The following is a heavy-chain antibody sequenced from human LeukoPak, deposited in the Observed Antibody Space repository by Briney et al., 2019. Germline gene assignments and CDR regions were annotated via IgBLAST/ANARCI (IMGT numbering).Heavy chain of an antibody. Sequence: SENLSLTCTVSGGSISSYYWSWIRQPPGKGLEWIGYIYYSGSTNYNPSLKSRVTISVDTSKNQFSLKLSSVTAADTAVYYCARKPLGPWGQGTLVTVSS. V-gene: IGHV4-59*01. CDR2: IYYSGST. CDR3: ARKPLGP. D-gene: IGHD3-16*01. J-gene: IGHJ5*02. CDR1: GGSISSYY.